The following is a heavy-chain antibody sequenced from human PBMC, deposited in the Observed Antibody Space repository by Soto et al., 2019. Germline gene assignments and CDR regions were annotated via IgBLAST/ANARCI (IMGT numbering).Heavy chain of an antibody. J-gene: IGHJ4*02. Sequence: SLRLSCAASGFTFSSYAMSWVRQAPGKGLEWVSAISGSGGSTYYADSVKGRFTISRDNSKNTLYLQMNSLRAEDTAVYYCAKSPMIVVVPTDYWGQGTLVTVSS. CDR1: GFTFSSYA. D-gene: IGHD3-22*01. CDR2: ISGSGGST. CDR3: AKSPMIVVVPTDY. V-gene: IGHV3-23*01.